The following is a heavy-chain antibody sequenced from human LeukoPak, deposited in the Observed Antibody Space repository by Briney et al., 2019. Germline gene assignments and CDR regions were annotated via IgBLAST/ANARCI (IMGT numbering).Heavy chain of an antibody. Sequence: ASVKVSCKASGGTFSSYTVSWVRQAPGQRLAWMGGVIPVLGTAHYAQNFQGRVTITADESTSTVYMELKNLTSEDTAVYYCAREKVVIKVSANGGTVGYFDHWGQGTLVTVSS. CDR2: VIPVLGTA. V-gene: IGHV1-69*13. D-gene: IGHD2-8*01. CDR1: GGTFSSYT. J-gene: IGHJ4*02. CDR3: AREKVVIKVSANGGTVGYFDH.